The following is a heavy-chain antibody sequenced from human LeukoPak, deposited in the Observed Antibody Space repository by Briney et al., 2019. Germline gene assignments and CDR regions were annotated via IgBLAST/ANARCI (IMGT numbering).Heavy chain of an antibody. CDR3: ARDGLWGWAQYDY. J-gene: IGHJ4*02. CDR2: ITNNGGDR. Sequence: PGGSLRLSCAVSGFTFSRHAMGWVRQAPGKGLEWVARITNNGGDRNYGDSVKGRFTISRDNSKSTLDLQMNSLRAEDTALYYCARDGLWGWAQYDYWGQGILVTVSS. V-gene: IGHV3-23*01. CDR1: GFTFSRHA. D-gene: IGHD2-21*01.